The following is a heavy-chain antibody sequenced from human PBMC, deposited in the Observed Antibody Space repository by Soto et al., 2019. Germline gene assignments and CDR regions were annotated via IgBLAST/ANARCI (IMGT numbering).Heavy chain of an antibody. Sequence: GGSLRLSCAASGFTFSHYSMIWVRQAPGKGLEWVANIKPDGSERYYVDSVKGRFVISRDNAYNTLYLQMNSLRVEDTALYYCVTPACDATNCYTYDYWGQGTLVTVSS. CDR3: VTPACDATNCYTYDY. J-gene: IGHJ4*02. D-gene: IGHD2-2*02. V-gene: IGHV3-7*01. CDR2: IKPDGSER. CDR1: GFTFSHYS.